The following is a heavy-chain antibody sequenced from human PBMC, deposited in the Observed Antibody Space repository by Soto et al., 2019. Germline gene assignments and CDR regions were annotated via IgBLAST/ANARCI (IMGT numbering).Heavy chain of an antibody. V-gene: IGHV3-21*04. CDR3: ARAPFDY. CDR2: ISSTSSSI. J-gene: IGHJ4*02. Sequence: GGSLRLSCVVSGFTFSTHGMNWVRQAPGKGLEWISFISSTSSSINHADSMKGRFTVSRDNAKNSLYLQVTSLRVEDTAVYYCARAPFDYWGRGTLVTVSS. CDR1: GFTFSTHG.